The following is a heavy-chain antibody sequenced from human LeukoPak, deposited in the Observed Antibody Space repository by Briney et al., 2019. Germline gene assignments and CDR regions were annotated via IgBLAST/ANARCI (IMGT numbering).Heavy chain of an antibody. Sequence: GGSLRLSCAASGFTFSSYAMSWVRQAPGKGLEWVSAISGSGGSTYYADSVKGRFTISRDNSKNTLYLQMNSLRAEDTAVYYCAKGFSRYYYDSSGYYFDYWGQGTLVTVSS. J-gene: IGHJ4*02. D-gene: IGHD3-22*01. V-gene: IGHV3-23*01. CDR3: AKGFSRYYYDSSGYYFDY. CDR1: GFTFSSYA. CDR2: ISGSGGST.